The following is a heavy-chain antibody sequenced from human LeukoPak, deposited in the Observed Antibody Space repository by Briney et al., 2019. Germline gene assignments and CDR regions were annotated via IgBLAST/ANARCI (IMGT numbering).Heavy chain of an antibody. Sequence: GGSLSLSCAASGFTFSSYAMSWVRQAPGKGLEWVSAISGSGGSTYYADAVKGRFTISRANAKNSLYLPMNSLRAEDTAVYYCARARITMVRGVIMRDYWGQGTLVTVSS. J-gene: IGHJ4*02. D-gene: IGHD3-10*01. V-gene: IGHV3-23*01. CDR3: ARARITMVRGVIMRDY. CDR2: ISGSGGST. CDR1: GFTFSSYA.